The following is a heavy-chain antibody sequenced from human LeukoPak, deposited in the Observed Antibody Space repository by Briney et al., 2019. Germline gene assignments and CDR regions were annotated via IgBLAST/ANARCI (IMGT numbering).Heavy chain of an antibody. J-gene: IGHJ3*02. CDR2: ITSSGSTI. Sequence: GGSLRLSCAASGFTFSDYYMSWIRQAPGKGLEWVSYITSSGSTICYADSMKGRFTISRDNAKHSLFLQLDSLRAEDTAVYYCARIGRPAAFDIWGQGTLVIVSS. CDR3: ARIGRPAAFDI. D-gene: IGHD6-6*01. V-gene: IGHV3-11*01. CDR1: GFTFSDYY.